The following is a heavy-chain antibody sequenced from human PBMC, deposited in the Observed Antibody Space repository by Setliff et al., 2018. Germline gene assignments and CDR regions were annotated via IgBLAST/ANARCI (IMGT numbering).Heavy chain of an antibody. CDR3: ARVGYCSGGSCYSPWGYYYYGMDV. CDR2: ISYDGSNK. CDR1: GFTFSSYA. J-gene: IGHJ6*02. V-gene: IGHV3-30-3*01. Sequence: SLRLSCAASGFTFSSYAMHWVRQAPGKGLEWVAVISYDGSNKYYADSVKGRFTISRDNSKNTLYLQMNSLRAEDTAVYYCARVGYCSGGSCYSPWGYYYYGMDVWGQGTTVTVSS. D-gene: IGHD2-15*01.